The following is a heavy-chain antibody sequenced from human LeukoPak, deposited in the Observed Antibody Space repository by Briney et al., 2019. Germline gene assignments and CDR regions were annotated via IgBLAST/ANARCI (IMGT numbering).Heavy chain of an antibody. CDR3: ARGSLLGIAAAGTKGWFDP. J-gene: IGHJ5*02. CDR1: GGSFRGYY. V-gene: IGHV4-34*01. CDR2: INHIGST. D-gene: IGHD6-13*01. Sequence: PSETLSLTCAVYGGSFRGYYWSWIRQPPGKGLEWIGEINHIGSTNYNPSLKSRVTISVDTSKNQFSLKLSSVTAADTAVYYCARGSLLGIAAAGTKGWFDPWGQGTLVTVSS.